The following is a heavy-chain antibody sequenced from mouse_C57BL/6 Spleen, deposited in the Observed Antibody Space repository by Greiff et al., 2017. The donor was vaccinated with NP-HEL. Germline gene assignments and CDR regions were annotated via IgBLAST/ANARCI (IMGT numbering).Heavy chain of an antibody. J-gene: IGHJ1*03. Sequence: QVQLKESGAELARPGASVKLSCKASGYTFTSYGISWVKQRTGQGLEWIGEIYPRSGNTYYNEKFKGKATLTADKSSSTAYMELRSLTSEDSAVYFCARSADYYGSSYEYFDVWGTGTTVTVSS. CDR1: GYTFTSYG. D-gene: IGHD1-1*01. V-gene: IGHV1-81*01. CDR2: IYPRSGNT. CDR3: ARSADYYGSSYEYFDV.